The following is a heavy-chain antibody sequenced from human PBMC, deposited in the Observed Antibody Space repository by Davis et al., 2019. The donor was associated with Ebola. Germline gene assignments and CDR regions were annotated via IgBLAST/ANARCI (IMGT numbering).Heavy chain of an antibody. Sequence: AASVKVSCKASGGTFSSYAISWVRQAPGQGLEWMGGIIPIFGTANYAQKFQGRVTITADESTSTAYMELRSLRSDDTAVYYYARVGDSEIAVAGRGPWYFDLWGRGTLVTVSS. V-gene: IGHV1-69*13. J-gene: IGHJ2*01. CDR3: ARVGDSEIAVAGRGPWYFDL. D-gene: IGHD6-19*01. CDR2: IIPIFGTA. CDR1: GGTFSSYA.